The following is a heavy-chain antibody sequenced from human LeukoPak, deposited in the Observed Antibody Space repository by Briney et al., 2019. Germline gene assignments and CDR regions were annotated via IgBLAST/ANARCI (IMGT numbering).Heavy chain of an antibody. CDR2: IYYSGST. Sequence: PSETLSLTCTVSGGSISSSSYYWGWIRQPPGKGLEWIGSIYYSGSTYYNPSLKSRVTISVDTSKNQFSLKLSSVTAADTAVYYCARDPLHLGELSAQNVWGQGTTVTVSS. V-gene: IGHV4-39*07. CDR3: ARDPLHLGELSAQNV. CDR1: GGSISSSSYY. D-gene: IGHD3-16*02. J-gene: IGHJ6*02.